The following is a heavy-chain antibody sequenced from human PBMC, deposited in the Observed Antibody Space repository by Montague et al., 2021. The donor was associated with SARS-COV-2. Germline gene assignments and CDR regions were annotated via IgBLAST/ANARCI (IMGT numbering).Heavy chain of an antibody. CDR3: ANIPRTQMSFGTLYYGMDD. CDR1: GGSISGYY. CDR2: ISYSGST. Sequence: SETLSLTCTVSGGSISGYYWSWIRQPPGRGLQWIGYISYSGSTNYNPSLKSRVTISVDTSKNHFTLRLSSVTAADTAVYYCANIPRTQMSFGTLYYGMDDRGQGTTVTVSS. D-gene: IGHD2-21*01. J-gene: IGHJ6*02. V-gene: IGHV4-59*01.